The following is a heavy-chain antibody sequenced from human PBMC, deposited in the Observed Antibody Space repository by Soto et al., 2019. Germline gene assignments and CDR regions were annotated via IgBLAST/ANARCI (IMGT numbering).Heavy chain of an antibody. Sequence: ASVKVSCKASGYTFTSYDINWGRQAPGQGLEWMGWMNPNSGNKGYAQKLQGRVTMTTDTSTSTAYLELRSLRAYETAVYYCAREGLNGYNYGRDYYYGMDVWGQGTTVAVS. V-gene: IGHV1-8*02. CDR1: GYTFTSYD. D-gene: IGHD5-12*01. CDR3: AREGLNGYNYGRDYYYGMDV. CDR2: MNPNSGNK. J-gene: IGHJ6*02.